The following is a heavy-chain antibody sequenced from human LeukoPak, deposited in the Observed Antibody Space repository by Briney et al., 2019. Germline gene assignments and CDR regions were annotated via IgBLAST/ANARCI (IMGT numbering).Heavy chain of an antibody. D-gene: IGHD2-2*01. CDR3: AVVPAAMGEYYYYYMDV. J-gene: IGHJ6*03. CDR2: IIPIFGTA. Sequence: GASVKVSCKASGGTFSSYAISWVRQAPGQGLEWMGGIIPIFGTANYAQKFQGRVTITADESTSTAYMELSSLRSEDTAVYYCAVVPAAMGEYYYYYMDVWGKGTTVTISS. V-gene: IGHV1-69*13. CDR1: GGTFSSYA.